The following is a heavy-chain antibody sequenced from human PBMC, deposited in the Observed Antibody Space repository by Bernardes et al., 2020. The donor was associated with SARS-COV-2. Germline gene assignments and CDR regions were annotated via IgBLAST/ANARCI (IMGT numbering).Heavy chain of an antibody. CDR2: IGGSGGNT. CDR3: AKDRYCSGGSCFSDL. V-gene: IGHV3-23*01. CDR1: EFSFSSYA. Sequence: GGSLRLSCAVSEFSFSSYAMSWVRQAPGKGLEWVSIIGGSGGNTYYADSEKGRFTISRDNSKNMLYLQMNSLRADDTAVYYCAKDRYCSGGSCFSDLWGQGTLVTVSS. J-gene: IGHJ4*02. D-gene: IGHD2-15*01.